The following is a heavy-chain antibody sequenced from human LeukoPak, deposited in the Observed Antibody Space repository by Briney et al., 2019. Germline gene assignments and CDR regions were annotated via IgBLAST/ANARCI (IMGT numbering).Heavy chain of an antibody. CDR3: AKDIEAGTAGFSFDY. CDR2: ITANGDST. Sequence: GGSLRLSCAASGFSFAYYAMHWVRRAPGKGLLWVSLITANGDSTYYADSVKGRFAISRDNSKNSLSLQMNSLRTEDTALYYCAKDIEAGTAGFSFDYWGQGTLVAVSS. CDR1: GFSFAYYA. J-gene: IGHJ4*02. V-gene: IGHV3-43*02. D-gene: IGHD2-21*02.